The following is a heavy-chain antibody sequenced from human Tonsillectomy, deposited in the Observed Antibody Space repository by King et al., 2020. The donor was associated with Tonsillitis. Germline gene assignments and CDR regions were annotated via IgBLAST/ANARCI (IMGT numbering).Heavy chain of an antibody. Sequence: VQLVESGGGLVQPGRSLRLSCAASGFSFNDYAMHWVRQAPGKGLEWVSGLSWNSGTIGYADPVKGRFTISRDNAKKSLYLQMNSLKAEDTASYYCAKATLGVNLPASGAFDIWAQGTMVTVSS. CDR3: AKATLGVNLPASGAFDI. CDR2: LSWNSGTI. D-gene: IGHD2-8*02. J-gene: IGHJ3*02. CDR1: GFSFNDYA. V-gene: IGHV3-9*01.